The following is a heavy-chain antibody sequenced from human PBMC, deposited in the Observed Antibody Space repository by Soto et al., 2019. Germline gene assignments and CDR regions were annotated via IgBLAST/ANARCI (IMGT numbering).Heavy chain of an antibody. D-gene: IGHD2-2*01. J-gene: IGHJ4*02. CDR1: GGSISSGGYY. CDR3: AGSSTSAIYFVY. V-gene: IGHV4-31*03. CDR2: IYYSGST. Sequence: PSETLSLTCTLSGGSISSGGYYWSWIRQHPGKGLECLGYIYYSGSTYYNPSRKSRVTISVDTSKNQFSLKLSSVTAADMSVYYGAGSSTSAIYFVYWGQETVVTAS.